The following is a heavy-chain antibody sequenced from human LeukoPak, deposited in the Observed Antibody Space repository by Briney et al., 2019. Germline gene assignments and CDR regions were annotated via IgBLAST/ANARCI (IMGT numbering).Heavy chain of an antibody. D-gene: IGHD4-17*01. CDR2: IYHSGTT. CDR1: GYSINSGYF. V-gene: IGHV4-38-2*01. Sequence: SETLSLTCAVSGYSINSGYFWGWIRQSPGKGLERIASIYHSGTTYYNPSLKSRITMSVDTSKNQFSRKLSSVTAADTAVYYCARPPDSGDYGAAFDFWGQGTLVTVSS. J-gene: IGHJ4*02. CDR3: ARPPDSGDYGAAFDF.